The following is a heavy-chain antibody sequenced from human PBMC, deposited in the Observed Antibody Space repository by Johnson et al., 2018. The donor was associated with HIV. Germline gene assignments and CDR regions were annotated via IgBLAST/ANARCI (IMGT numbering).Heavy chain of an antibody. J-gene: IGHJ3*01. V-gene: IGHV3-30*04. D-gene: IGHD3-16*02. CDR2: ISYDGSTE. CDR1: GFTFSNYA. Sequence: QVQLVESGGGVVQPGRSLRLPCAASGFTFSNYAVHWVRQAPGKGLEWVAVISYDGSTEYYADSVKGRFTISRDNSKNTLYLQMNNLTTEDTAVYSCARDFGLGELSYETVDAFDFWGPGTLVTVSS. CDR3: ARDFGLGELSYETVDAFDF.